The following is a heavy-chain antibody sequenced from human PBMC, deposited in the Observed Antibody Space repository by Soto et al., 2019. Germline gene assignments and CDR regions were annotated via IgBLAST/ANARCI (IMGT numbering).Heavy chain of an antibody. V-gene: IGHV3-33*01. CDR2: IWYDGSNK. CDR1: GFTFSSYG. Sequence: SLVLSCAASGFTFSSYGMHWVRQAPGKGLEWVAVIWYDGSNKYYADSVKGRFTISRDNSKNTLYLQMNSLRAEDTAVYYCARHYDSSGYYLGYWGQGTLVTVSS. J-gene: IGHJ4*02. CDR3: ARHYDSSGYYLGY. D-gene: IGHD3-22*01.